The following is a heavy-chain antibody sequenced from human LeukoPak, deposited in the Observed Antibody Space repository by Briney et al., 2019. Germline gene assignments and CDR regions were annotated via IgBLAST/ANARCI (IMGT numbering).Heavy chain of an antibody. D-gene: IGHD3-10*01. Sequence: SVRVSCKASGYTFTSYGISWVRQAPGKGLEWMGWISAYNGNTNYAQKLQGRATMTTDTSTSTAYMELRSLRSDDTAVYYCAKDITPGENVNDCWGQGTLVTVSS. CDR3: AKDITPGENVNDC. V-gene: IGHV1-18*01. CDR1: GYTFTSYG. CDR2: ISAYNGNT. J-gene: IGHJ4*02.